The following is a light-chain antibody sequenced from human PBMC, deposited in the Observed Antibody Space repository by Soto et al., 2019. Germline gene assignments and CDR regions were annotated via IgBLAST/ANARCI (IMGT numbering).Light chain of an antibody. CDR3: LQYKSYWT. Sequence: DIQMTQSPSTLSASVGDRVTITCRASQSISSWLAWYQQKPGKAPKLLIYKASSLERGVPSRFSGSGSGPEFTLTISSLQPDDFATYYCLQYKSYWTFGQGTKVEIK. J-gene: IGKJ1*01. CDR1: QSISSW. CDR2: KAS. V-gene: IGKV1-5*03.